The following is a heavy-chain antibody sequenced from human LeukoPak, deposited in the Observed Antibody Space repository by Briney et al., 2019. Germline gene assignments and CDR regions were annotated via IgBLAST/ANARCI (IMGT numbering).Heavy chain of an antibody. CDR1: GFTVSSNY. D-gene: IGHD4-17*01. V-gene: IGHV3-53*01. Sequence: GGSLRLSCVVSGFTVSSNYMSWVRQAPGKGLEWVSVISSAGSTYYADSVKGRFTISRDNSKNTLYLQMNSLRAEDMAVYYCASLWTTDYWGQGTLVSVSS. J-gene: IGHJ4*02. CDR2: ISSAGST. CDR3: ASLWTTDY.